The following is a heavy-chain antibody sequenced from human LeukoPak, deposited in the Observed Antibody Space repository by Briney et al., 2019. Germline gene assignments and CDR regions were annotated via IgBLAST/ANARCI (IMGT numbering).Heavy chain of an antibody. CDR3: ARDSPDFRSDPPHNWFDP. CDR1: GYTFTGYY. V-gene: IGHV1-2*06. CDR2: INPNSGGT. J-gene: IGHJ5*02. Sequence: ASVKVSCKASGYTFTGYYMHWVRQAPGQGLEWMGRINPNSGGTNYAQKFQGRVTMTRDTSISTAYMELSRLRSDDTAVYYCARDSPDFRSDPPHNWFDPWGQGTLVTVSS. D-gene: IGHD3-3*01.